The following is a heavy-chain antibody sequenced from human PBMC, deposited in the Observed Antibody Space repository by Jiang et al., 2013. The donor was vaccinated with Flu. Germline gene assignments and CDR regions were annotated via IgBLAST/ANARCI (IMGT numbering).Heavy chain of an antibody. V-gene: IGHV3-53*01. Sequence: RLSCAASGFIVSSNYMSWVRQAPGKGLEWVSVIYSGGNTYYADSVKGRFTISRDNSKNTLYLQMNSLRAEDTAVYYCARGSPHYYDSSGYYYVLDYWGQGTLVTVSS. CDR2: IYSGGNT. J-gene: IGHJ4*02. CDR3: ARGSPHYYDSSGYYYVLDY. CDR1: GFIVSSNY. D-gene: IGHD3-22*01.